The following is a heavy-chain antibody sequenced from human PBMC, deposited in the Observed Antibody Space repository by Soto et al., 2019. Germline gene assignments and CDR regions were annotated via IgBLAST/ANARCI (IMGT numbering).Heavy chain of an antibody. CDR3: AKDSPYSASYKEDGFDI. CDR2: ISGSGGST. CDR1: GFTFSSYA. Sequence: ESGGGLVQPGGSLRLSCAASGFTFSSYAMSWVRQAPGRGLEWVSSISGSGGSTYHADSVKGRFTISRDNSKNTLFLQMNSLRAEDTAVYYCAKDSPYSASYKEDGFDIWGQGSLVTVSS. J-gene: IGHJ3*02. D-gene: IGHD1-26*01. V-gene: IGHV3-23*01.